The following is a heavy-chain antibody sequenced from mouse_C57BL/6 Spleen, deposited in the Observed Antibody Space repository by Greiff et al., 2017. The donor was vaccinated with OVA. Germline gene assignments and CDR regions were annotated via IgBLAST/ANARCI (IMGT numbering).Heavy chain of an antibody. CDR1: GYTFTSYW. CDR2: IDPSDSYT. J-gene: IGHJ1*03. CDR3: ARHVTTVVATRWYFDV. V-gene: IGHV1-69*01. D-gene: IGHD1-1*01. Sequence: QVQLQQPGAELVMPGASVKLSCKASGYTFTSYWMHWVKQRPGQGLEWIGEIDPSDSYTNYNQKFKGKSTLTVDKSSSTAYMQLSSLTSEDSAVYYCARHVTTVVATRWYFDVWGTGTTVTVSS.